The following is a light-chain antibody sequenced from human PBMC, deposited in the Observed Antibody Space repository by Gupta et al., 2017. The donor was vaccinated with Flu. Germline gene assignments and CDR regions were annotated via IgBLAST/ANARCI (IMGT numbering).Light chain of an antibody. J-gene: IGLJ3*02. V-gene: IGLV3-1*01. CDR2: QYT. CDR1: TLHKDY. Sequence: SYDLIQSPSLSVSPGQTASITCSGETLHKDYAAWYQQKSGQSPVMVIYQYTKRPSGIPERFSGTNSGTSATLTISEPQAADEAVYFCQAWDTTSAYLVFGGGTRLTVL. CDR3: QAWDTTSAYLV.